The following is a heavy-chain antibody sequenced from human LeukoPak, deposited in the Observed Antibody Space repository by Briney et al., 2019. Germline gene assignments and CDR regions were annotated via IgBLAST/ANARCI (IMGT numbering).Heavy chain of an antibody. V-gene: IGHV3-23*01. CDR1: GFTFSSYA. Sequence: GGSLRLSCAASGFTFSSYAMSWVRQAPGRGREWVSAISGSGGSTYYADSVKGRFTISRDNSKNTLYLQMNSLRAEDTAVYYCAKGPLYGGNRPFDYWGQGTLVTVSS. D-gene: IGHD4-23*01. CDR3: AKGPLYGGNRPFDY. CDR2: ISGSGGST. J-gene: IGHJ4*02.